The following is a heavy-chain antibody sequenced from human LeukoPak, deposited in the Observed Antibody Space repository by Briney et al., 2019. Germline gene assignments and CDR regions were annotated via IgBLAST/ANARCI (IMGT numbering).Heavy chain of an antibody. CDR2: INPNRGGT. J-gene: IGHJ3*02. CDR3: ARLGSSDI. D-gene: IGHD3-16*01. CDR1: ANTFTGYY. V-gene: IGHV1-2*02. Sequence: ASVTVSCKASANTFTGYYMHWVRQAPGQGLEWMGWINPNRGGTNYAQQSHGRVTMTRDTSISTAYMQLSRLTSDDTAVYFCARLGSSDIWGQGTMVTVSS.